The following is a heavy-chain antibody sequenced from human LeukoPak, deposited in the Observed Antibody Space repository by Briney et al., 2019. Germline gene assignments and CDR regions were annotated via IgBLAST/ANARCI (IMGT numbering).Heavy chain of an antibody. CDR3: ARENYSWIQLWSSPYFDY. D-gene: IGHD5-18*01. J-gene: IGHJ4*02. V-gene: IGHV4-4*07. CDR1: GGSISSYY. Sequence: SETLSLTCTVSGGSISSYYLSWIRQPAGKGLEWIGRIYTSGSTNYNPSLKSRVTMSVDTSKNQFSLKLSSVTAADTAVYYCARENYSWIQLWSSPYFDYWGQGTLVTVSS. CDR2: IYTSGST.